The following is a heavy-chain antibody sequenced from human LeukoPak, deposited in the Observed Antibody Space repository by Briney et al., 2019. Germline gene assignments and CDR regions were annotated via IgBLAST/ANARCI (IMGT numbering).Heavy chain of an antibody. CDR2: INPSGGST. Sequence: ASMKVSCKASGYTFTGYYMHWVRQAPGQGLEWMGIINPSGGSTSYAQKFQGRVTMTRDTSTSTVYMELSSLRSEDTAVYYCARKFGGNSEYFQHWGQGTLVTVSS. D-gene: IGHD4-23*01. J-gene: IGHJ1*01. V-gene: IGHV1-46*01. CDR1: GYTFTGYY. CDR3: ARKFGGNSEYFQH.